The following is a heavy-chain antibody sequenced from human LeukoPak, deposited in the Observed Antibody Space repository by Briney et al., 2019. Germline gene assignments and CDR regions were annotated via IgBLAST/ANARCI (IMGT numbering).Heavy chain of an antibody. CDR1: GGTFSSYA. CDR2: IIPIFGTA. CDR3: ARRRGGIAAAGSFDY. V-gene: IGHV1-69*05. Sequence: GASVKVSCKASGGTFSSYAISWVRQAPGQGLEWMGGIIPIFGTANYAQKFQGRVTITTDESTSTAYMELSSLRSEDTAVYYCARRRGGIAAAGSFDYWGQGTPVTVSS. J-gene: IGHJ4*02. D-gene: IGHD6-13*01.